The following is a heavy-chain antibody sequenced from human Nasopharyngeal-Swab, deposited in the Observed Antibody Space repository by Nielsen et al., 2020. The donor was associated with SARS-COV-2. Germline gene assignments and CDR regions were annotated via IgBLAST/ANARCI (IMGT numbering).Heavy chain of an antibody. CDR2: ISSSSSYI. CDR1: GFHFSSYN. D-gene: IGHD3-22*01. V-gene: IGHV3-21*01. Sequence: GESLEIYFSATGFHFSSYNMNWVRQAPGEGQEGVSSISSSSSYIYYADSVKGRFTISRDNAKNSLYLQMNSLRAEDTAVYYCARVSFDSSGYYSTGPQKYWGQGTLVTVSS. J-gene: IGHJ4*02. CDR3: ARVSFDSSGYYSTGPQKY.